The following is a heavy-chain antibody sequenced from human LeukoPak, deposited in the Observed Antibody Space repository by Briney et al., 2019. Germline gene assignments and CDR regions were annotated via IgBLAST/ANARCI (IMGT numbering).Heavy chain of an antibody. CDR3: ARDQTPFV. CDR1: GFTYSNYW. CDR2: IKQDGSEQ. V-gene: IGHV3-7*01. J-gene: IGHJ4*02. Sequence: GGSLRLSCAASGFTYSNYWMTWVRQAPGKGLEWVANIKQDGSEQYYVDSVKGRFTISRDNAKNSLYLQMNSLRAEDTAVYYCARDQTPFVWGQGTLVTVSS.